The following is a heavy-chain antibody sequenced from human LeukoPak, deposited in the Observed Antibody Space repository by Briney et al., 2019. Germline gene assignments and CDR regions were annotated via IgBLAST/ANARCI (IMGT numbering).Heavy chain of an antibody. J-gene: IGHJ4*02. Sequence: QPGPSLRLSCAASGFTVSSYAISWVRQAPGNGLGWVSTVSATGGRTYYADSVKGRLTISRDNSKNTMYLQMKSLRAEDTAVYYCAKSPSNNFYYFDSWGQGILVTVSS. V-gene: IGHV3-23*01. D-gene: IGHD2/OR15-2a*01. CDR3: AKSPSNNFYYFDS. CDR2: VSATGGRT. CDR1: GFTVSSYA.